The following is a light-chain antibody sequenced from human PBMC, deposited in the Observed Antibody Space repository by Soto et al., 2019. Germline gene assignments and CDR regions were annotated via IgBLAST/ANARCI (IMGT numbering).Light chain of an antibody. CDR1: SSNIGAGYD. V-gene: IGLV1-40*01. CDR3: QSSDNSPRGPVI. CDR2: LHN. Sequence: QSVLTQPPSMSGAPGQRVTISCTGSSSNIGAGYDVHWYQHLPGTPPKLLIYLHNDRPSGVSDRFSGSKSGTSASLAITGPRAHDEAVDYCQSSDNSPRGPVIFGGGTKLAVL. J-gene: IGLJ2*01.